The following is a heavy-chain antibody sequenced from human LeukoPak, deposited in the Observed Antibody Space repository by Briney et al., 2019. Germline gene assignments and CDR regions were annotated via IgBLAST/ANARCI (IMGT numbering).Heavy chain of an antibody. CDR2: ISGDGGST. V-gene: IGHV3-43*02. CDR3: AKPIQLWFAVQH. D-gene: IGHD5-18*01. Sequence: GRSLRLSCAASGFTFDDYAMPWVRQAPGKGLEWVSLISGDGGSTYYADSVKGRFTISRDNSKNSLYLQMNSLRTEDTALYYCAKPIQLWFAVQHWGQGTLVTVSS. CDR1: GFTFDDYA. J-gene: IGHJ1*01.